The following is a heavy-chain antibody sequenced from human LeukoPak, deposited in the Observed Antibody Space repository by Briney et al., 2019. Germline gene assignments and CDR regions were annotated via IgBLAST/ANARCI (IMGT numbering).Heavy chain of an antibody. D-gene: IGHD6-13*01. Sequence: ASVKVSCKASGYTFTSYWIQWVRQAPGQGLEWVGLISPSDGSVAYAHRFQGRVTMTRDTSTSIVYMDLSSLRSEDTAVYYCAKAPRNSSTMLDYWGQGTLLTVSS. V-gene: IGHV1-46*01. CDR2: ISPSDGSV. J-gene: IGHJ4*02. CDR3: AKAPRNSSTMLDY. CDR1: GYTFTSYW.